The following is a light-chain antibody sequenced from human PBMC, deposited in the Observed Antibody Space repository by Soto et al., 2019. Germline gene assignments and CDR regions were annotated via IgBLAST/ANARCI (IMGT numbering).Light chain of an antibody. J-gene: IGLJ2*01. CDR3: SSYGGSNVL. CDR2: EVT. CDR1: SSDVGAYDS. Sequence: QSVLTQPPSASGYHGQSVTISCTGTSSDVGAYDSVSWYQQHPGKAPKLIIFEVTKRPSGVPDRFSGSKSGNTASLTVSGLQAEDGADYYCSSSSYGGSNVLFCAGTKLTVL. V-gene: IGLV2-8*01.